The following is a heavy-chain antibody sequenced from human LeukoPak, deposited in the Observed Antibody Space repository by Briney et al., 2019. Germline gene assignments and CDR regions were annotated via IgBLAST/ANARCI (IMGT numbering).Heavy chain of an antibody. CDR3: ARDPKGGFSYGWGAFDI. J-gene: IGHJ3*02. CDR2: ISYGGNNK. D-gene: IGHD5-18*01. CDR1: GFTFSDCA. Sequence: PGGSLRLSCAASGFTFSDCAMHWVRQAPGKGLEWVALISYGGNNKYYTDSVKGRFIISRDNSKNILYLQMNSLRAEDTAVYFCARDPKGGFSYGWGAFDIWGQGTMVTVSS. V-gene: IGHV3-30-3*01.